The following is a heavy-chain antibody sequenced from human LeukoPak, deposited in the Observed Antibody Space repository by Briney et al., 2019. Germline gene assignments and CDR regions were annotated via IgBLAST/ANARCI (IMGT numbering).Heavy chain of an antibody. V-gene: IGHV1-18*01. CDR1: GYTFTSYG. J-gene: IGHJ4*02. CDR3: ARVDCSSTSCQSLYY. CDR2: ISAYNGNT. D-gene: IGHD2-2*01. Sequence: ASVKVSCKDSGYTFTSYGISWVRQAPGQRLEWMGWISAYNGNTNYAQKLQGRVTMTTDTSTSTAYMELRSLRSDDTAVYYCARVDCSSTSCQSLYYWGQGTLVTVSS.